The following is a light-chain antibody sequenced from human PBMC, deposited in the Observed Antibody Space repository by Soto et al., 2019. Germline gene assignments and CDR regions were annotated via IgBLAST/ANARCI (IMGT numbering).Light chain of an antibody. CDR3: CSYAGSYV. Sequence: QSVMTQPRSVSGSPGLSVTISCTGTSSDVGGYNYVSWYQQHPGKAPKLMIYDVSKRPSGVPDRFSGSKSGNTASLTISGLQAEDDADYYCCSYAGSYVFGTGTKLTVL. CDR2: DVS. J-gene: IGLJ1*01. CDR1: SSDVGGYNY. V-gene: IGLV2-11*01.